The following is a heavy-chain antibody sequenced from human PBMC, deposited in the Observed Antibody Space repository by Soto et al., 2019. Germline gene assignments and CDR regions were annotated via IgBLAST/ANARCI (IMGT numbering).Heavy chain of an antibody. CDR2: INAGNGNT. CDR3: ARSITMVRADYYYGMDV. V-gene: IGHV1-3*01. CDR1: GYTFTSYA. J-gene: IGHJ6*02. D-gene: IGHD3-10*01. Sequence: GASVKVSCKASGYTFTSYAMHWVRQAPGQRLEWMGWINAGNGNTKYSQKFQGRVTITRDTSASTAYMELSSLRSEDTAVYYCARSITMVRADYYYGMDVWGQGTTVTVSS.